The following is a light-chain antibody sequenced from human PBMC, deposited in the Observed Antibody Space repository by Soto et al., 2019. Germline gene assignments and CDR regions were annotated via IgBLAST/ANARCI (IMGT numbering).Light chain of an antibody. CDR2: GNN. Sequence: QSVLTQPPSVSGAPGQRVTISCTGSSSNIGAPYDVHWYQQLPGTAPKLLIYGNNNRPSGVPDRFSGSKSGTSASLAITGLQGEDEGDYYCQSLDSSLRGGVFGGGTKLTVL. CDR3: QSLDSSLRGGV. J-gene: IGLJ2*01. V-gene: IGLV1-40*01. CDR1: SSNIGAPYD.